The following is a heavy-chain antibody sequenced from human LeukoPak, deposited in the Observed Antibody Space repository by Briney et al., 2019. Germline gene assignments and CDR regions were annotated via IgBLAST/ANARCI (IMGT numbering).Heavy chain of an antibody. Sequence: PGGSLRLSCAASGFTFSSYAMSWVRQAPGKGLEWVSGINWNGGSTGYADSVKGRFTISRDNAKNSLYLQMNSLRAEDTAVYYCARDFGDDAFDIWGQGTMVTVSS. CDR2: INWNGGST. V-gene: IGHV3-20*04. D-gene: IGHD2-21*01. CDR1: GFTFSSYA. CDR3: ARDFGDDAFDI. J-gene: IGHJ3*02.